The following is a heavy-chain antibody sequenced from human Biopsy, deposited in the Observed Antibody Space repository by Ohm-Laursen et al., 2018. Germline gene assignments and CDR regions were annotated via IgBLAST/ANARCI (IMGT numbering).Heavy chain of an antibody. J-gene: IGHJ3*02. CDR2: IYYSGGT. D-gene: IGHD1-26*01. CDR3: ARVEAGTYDALDI. Sequence: PPGTLSLTCSVSGGSMTGYEWSWIRLAPGKGLEWIGYIYYSGGTKYNPSLASRVTFSVDMSKSQFSLKLYSVTAADTAVYYCARVEAGTYDALDIWGQGTLVAVSA. V-gene: IGHV4-59*01. CDR1: GGSMTGYE.